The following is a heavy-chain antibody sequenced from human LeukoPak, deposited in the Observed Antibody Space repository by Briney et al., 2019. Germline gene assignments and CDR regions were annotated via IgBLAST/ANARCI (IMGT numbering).Heavy chain of an antibody. CDR1: RFSFSNYW. D-gene: IGHD3-10*01. V-gene: IGHV3-74*01. CDR2: VKSDGSNP. CDR3: ARDIVSGSGSLDY. Sequence: QPGGSLRLSCAASRFSFSNYWMHWVRQAPGKGLVWVSRVKSDGSNPSHAGSVKGRFTISRDNAENMLYLQMNTLGAEDTAVYYCARDIVSGSGSLDYWGQGTLVTVSS. J-gene: IGHJ4*02.